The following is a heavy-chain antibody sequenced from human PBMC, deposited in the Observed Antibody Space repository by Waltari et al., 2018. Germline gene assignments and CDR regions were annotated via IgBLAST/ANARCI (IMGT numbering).Heavy chain of an antibody. CDR2: IYYSGST. Sequence: QLQLQESGPGLVKPSETLSLTCTVSGGSISSSSDYWGWIRQPPGKGVGWIGSIYYSGSTYYTPSLKSRVTISVDTSKNQFSLKLSSVTAADTAVYYCARDRGIVVVIDHFDYWGQGTLVTVSS. CDR3: ARDRGIVVVIDHFDY. J-gene: IGHJ4*02. V-gene: IGHV4-39*07. CDR1: GGSISSSSDY. D-gene: IGHD3-22*01.